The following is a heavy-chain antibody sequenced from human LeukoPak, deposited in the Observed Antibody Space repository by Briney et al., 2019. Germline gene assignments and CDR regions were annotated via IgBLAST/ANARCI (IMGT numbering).Heavy chain of an antibody. CDR1: GGSFSGYY. J-gene: IGHJ5*02. CDR3: ARGLIYYDSSGYYYFGGWFDP. Sequence: SETLSLTCAVYGGSFSGYYWSWIRQPPGKGREWIGEINHSGSTNYNPSLKSRVTISVDTSKNQFSLKLSSVTAADTAVYYCARGLIYYDSSGYYYFGGWFDPWGQGTLVTVSS. CDR2: INHSGST. D-gene: IGHD3-22*01. V-gene: IGHV4-34*01.